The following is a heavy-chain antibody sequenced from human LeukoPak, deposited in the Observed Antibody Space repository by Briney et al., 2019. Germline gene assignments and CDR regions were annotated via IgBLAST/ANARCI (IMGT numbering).Heavy chain of an antibody. D-gene: IGHD2-8*01. CDR1: GLTVSSNY. J-gene: IGHJ6*02. Sequence: GGSLRLSCAASGLTVSSNYMSWVRQAPGKGLEWVSVIYSGGSTYYADSVKGRFTISRDNSKNTLYLQMNSLRAEDTAVYYCARDCTNGVCPTPYYYGMDVWGQGTTVTVSS. V-gene: IGHV3-53*01. CDR2: IYSGGST. CDR3: ARDCTNGVCPTPYYYGMDV.